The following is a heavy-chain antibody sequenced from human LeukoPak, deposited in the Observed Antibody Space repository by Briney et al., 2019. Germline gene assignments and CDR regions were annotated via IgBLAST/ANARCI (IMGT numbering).Heavy chain of an antibody. D-gene: IGHD6-19*01. V-gene: IGHV1-2*04. Sequence: ASVKVSCKASGYTFTGYYMHWVRQAPGQGLEWMGWINPNSGGTNYAQKFQGWVTMTRDTSISTAYMELSRLRSDDTAVYYCARGLRSGWTHGMDVWGKGTTVTVSS. CDR1: GYTFTGYY. J-gene: IGHJ6*04. CDR2: INPNSGGT. CDR3: ARGLRSGWTHGMDV.